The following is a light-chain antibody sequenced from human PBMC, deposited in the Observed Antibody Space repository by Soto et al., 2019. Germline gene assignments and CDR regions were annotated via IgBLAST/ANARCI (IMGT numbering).Light chain of an antibody. CDR1: SCNIGGYDF. CDR2: DVR. CDR3: NSYRTRSTYV. V-gene: IGLV2-14*01. Sequence: QSALTQPASVSGSPGQSVTISCIGTSCNIGGYDFVSWYQQHPGKAPKLLIYDVRNRPSGVSCRFSGSKSGTTASLTISGQPAEDADDYYCNSYRTRSTYVFGTGTKVTVL. J-gene: IGLJ1*01.